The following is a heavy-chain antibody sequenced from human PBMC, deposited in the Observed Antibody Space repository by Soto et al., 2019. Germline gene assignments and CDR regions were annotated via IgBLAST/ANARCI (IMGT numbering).Heavy chain of an antibody. D-gene: IGHD6-25*01. V-gene: IGHV1-18*01. CDR2: ISANNGNT. J-gene: IGHJ4*02. Sequence: QVQLVQSGAEVKKPGASVKVSCKASGYTFTSYGISWVRQAPGQGLEWMGWISANNGNTNYAQKLQGRVTMTTDTSTSTTYMALRNLGCDDTAVYYCARQPLNGRLRLFDCWGQGTLVTVSS. CDR1: GYTFTSYG. CDR3: ARQPLNGRLRLFDC.